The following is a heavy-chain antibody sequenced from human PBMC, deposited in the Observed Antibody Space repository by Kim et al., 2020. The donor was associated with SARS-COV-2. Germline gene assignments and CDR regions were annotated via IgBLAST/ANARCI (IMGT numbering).Heavy chain of an antibody. D-gene: IGHD6-13*01. Sequence: GGSLRLSCAASGFTFSSYGMHWVRQAPGKGLEWVAVISYDGSNKYYADSVQGRFTISRENSKNTLYLQMNSLRAEDTAVYYCAKEVEPQLGNFDYWGQGT. CDR3: AKEVEPQLGNFDY. V-gene: IGHV3-30*18. J-gene: IGHJ4*02. CDR1: GFTFSSYG. CDR2: ISYDGSNK.